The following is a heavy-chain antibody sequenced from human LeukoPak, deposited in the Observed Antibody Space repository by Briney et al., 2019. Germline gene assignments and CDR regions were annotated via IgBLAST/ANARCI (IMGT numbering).Heavy chain of an antibody. CDR2: ISKDESNK. V-gene: IGHV3-30*18. CDR3: AKDDPVLEY. CDR1: GFSFSTFG. J-gene: IGHJ4*02. Sequence: PGGSLRLSCAASGFSFSTFGMHWVRQTPGKGLEWVSHISKDESNKYYADSVKGRFTISRDTSKNTLFLQMNSPRIEDTAVYYCAKDDPVLEYWGQGTLVTVSS.